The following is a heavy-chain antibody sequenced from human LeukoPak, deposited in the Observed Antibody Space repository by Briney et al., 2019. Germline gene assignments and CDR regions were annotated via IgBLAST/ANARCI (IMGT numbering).Heavy chain of an antibody. Sequence: GGSLRLSCAASGFTFSSYAMSWVRQAPGKGPEWVSAISGSGGSTYYADSVKGRFTISRDNSKNTLYLQMNSLRAEDTAVYYCAKDPRGDLWFDYWGQGTLVTVST. J-gene: IGHJ4*02. D-gene: IGHD2-21*02. CDR3: AKDPRGDLWFDY. V-gene: IGHV3-23*01. CDR2: ISGSGGST. CDR1: GFTFSSYA.